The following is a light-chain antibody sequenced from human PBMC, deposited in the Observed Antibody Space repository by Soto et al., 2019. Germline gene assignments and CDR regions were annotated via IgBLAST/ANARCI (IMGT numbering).Light chain of an antibody. V-gene: IGKV3-20*01. CDR2: DAS. Sequence: EVVLTQSPDTLSLPPGERATLACRASQSISSYLAWYQQKPGQAPRLLIYDASSRATGIPDRFSGSGSGTDFTLTISRLEPEDFAVYYCQQYGSSPPWTFGQGTKVDIK. CDR1: QSISSY. J-gene: IGKJ1*01. CDR3: QQYGSSPPWT.